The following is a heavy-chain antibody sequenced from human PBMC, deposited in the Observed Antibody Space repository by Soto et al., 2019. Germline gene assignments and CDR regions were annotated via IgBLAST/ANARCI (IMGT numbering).Heavy chain of an antibody. D-gene: IGHD3-3*01. CDR3: AKDRVRFLEWLGVSPTDY. CDR2: ISYDGSNK. J-gene: IGHJ4*02. Sequence: GGSLRLSCAASGFTFSSYGMHWVRQAPGKGLEWVAVISYDGSNKYYADSVKGRFTISRDNSKNTLYLQMNSLRAEDTAVYYCAKDRVRFLEWLGVSPTDYWGQGTLVTVSS. V-gene: IGHV3-30*18. CDR1: GFTFSSYG.